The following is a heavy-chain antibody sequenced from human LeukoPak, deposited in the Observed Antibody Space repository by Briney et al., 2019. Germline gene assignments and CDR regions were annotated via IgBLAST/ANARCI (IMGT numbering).Heavy chain of an antibody. D-gene: IGHD3-3*01. CDR2: IIPIFGTA. CDR3: ALIQSGYSFDY. J-gene: IGHJ4*02. Sequence: SVKVSCKASVGTFSSYAISWVRQAPGQGLEWMGGIIPIFGTANYAQKFQGRVTITTDESTSTAYMELSSLRSEDTSVYYCALIQSGYSFDYWGQGTLVTVSS. CDR1: VGTFSSYA. V-gene: IGHV1-69*05.